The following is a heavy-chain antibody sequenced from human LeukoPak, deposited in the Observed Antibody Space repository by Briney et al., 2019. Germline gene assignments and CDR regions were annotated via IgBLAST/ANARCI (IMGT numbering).Heavy chain of an antibody. V-gene: IGHV3-23*01. CDR3: AKDKDVLRYFDWLPPLGDY. Sequence: GGSLRLSCAASGFTFSSYAMSWVRQAPGKGLEWVSAISGSGGSTYYADSVKGRFTISRDNSKNTLYLQMNSLRAEDTAVYYCAKDKDVLRYFDWLPPLGDYWGQGTLVTVSS. D-gene: IGHD3-9*01. J-gene: IGHJ4*02. CDR1: GFTFSSYA. CDR2: ISGSGGST.